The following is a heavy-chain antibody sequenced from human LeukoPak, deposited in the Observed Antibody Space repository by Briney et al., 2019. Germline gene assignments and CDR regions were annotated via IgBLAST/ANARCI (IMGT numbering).Heavy chain of an antibody. V-gene: IGHV1-18*01. Sequence: ASVKVSCKASGYTFTSYGISWVQRAPGQGLEWMGWISAYNGNTNYAQKLRGRVTMTTDTSTSTAYMELRSLRSDDTAVYYCARDGSSGRLFYWGQGTLVTVSS. CDR2: ISAYNGNT. CDR1: GYTFTSYG. D-gene: IGHD6-19*01. J-gene: IGHJ4*02. CDR3: ARDGSSGRLFY.